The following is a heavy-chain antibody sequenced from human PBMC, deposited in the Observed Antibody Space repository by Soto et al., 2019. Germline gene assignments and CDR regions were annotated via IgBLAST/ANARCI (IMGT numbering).Heavy chain of an antibody. D-gene: IGHD2-15*01. CDR2: IKQDGSEK. CDR1: GITFSYYW. Sequence: EVQLVESGGGLVQPGGSLRLSCAASGITFSYYWMRWVRQAPGKGLEWVANIKQDGSEKYYVDSVKGRFTISRDNAKTSLYLQMNSLRAEDTAVYYCATHCNGGDCYLGFDYWGQGTLVTVSS. V-gene: IGHV3-7*01. J-gene: IGHJ4*02. CDR3: ATHCNGGDCYLGFDY.